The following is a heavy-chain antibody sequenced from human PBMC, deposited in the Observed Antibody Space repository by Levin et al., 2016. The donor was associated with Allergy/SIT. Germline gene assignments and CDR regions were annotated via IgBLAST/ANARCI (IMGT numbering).Heavy chain of an antibody. J-gene: IGHJ4*02. CDR2: IWYDGSNK. V-gene: IGHV3-33*01. Sequence: WIRQPPGKGLEWVAVIWYDGSNKYYADSVKGRFTISRDNSKNTLYLQMNSLRAEDTAVYYCAREGIAAAGQYFDYWGQGTLVTVSS. D-gene: IGHD6-13*01. CDR3: AREGIAAAGQYFDY.